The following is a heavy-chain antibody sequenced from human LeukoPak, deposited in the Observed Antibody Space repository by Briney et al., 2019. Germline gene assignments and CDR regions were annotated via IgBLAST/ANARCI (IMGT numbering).Heavy chain of an antibody. Sequence: SETLSLTCTVSGGSISSYYWSWIRQPPGKGLEWIGYIYYSGSTNYNPSLKSRVTISVDTSKTQFSLKLSSVTAADTAVYYCARRGSSSWNQDAFDIWGQGTMVTVSS. CDR1: GGSISSYY. V-gene: IGHV4-59*08. D-gene: IGHD6-13*01. CDR3: ARRGSSSWNQDAFDI. CDR2: IYYSGST. J-gene: IGHJ3*02.